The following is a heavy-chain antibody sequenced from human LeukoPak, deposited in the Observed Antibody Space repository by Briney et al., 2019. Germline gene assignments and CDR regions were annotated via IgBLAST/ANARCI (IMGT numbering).Heavy chain of an antibody. D-gene: IGHD2-15*01. V-gene: IGHV1-58*01. J-gene: IGHJ6*02. CDR1: GFTFTSSA. Sequence: SVKVSCKASGFTFTSSAVQWVRQARGQRLEWIGWIVVGSGNTNYAQKFQERVTITRDMSTSTAYMELSSLRAEDTAVYYCAKAAPYCSGGSCYGSYYYYGMDVWGQGTTVTVSS. CDR3: AKAAPYCSGGSCYGSYYYYGMDV. CDR2: IVVGSGNT.